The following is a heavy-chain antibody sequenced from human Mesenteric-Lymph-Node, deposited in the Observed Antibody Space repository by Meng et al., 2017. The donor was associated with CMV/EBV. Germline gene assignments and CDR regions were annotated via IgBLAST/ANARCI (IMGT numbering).Heavy chain of an antibody. Sequence: GGSLRLSCTVSGFTISPDYMTWVRQAPGKGLEWVANINQDGNAKYYADSVKGRFFISRDNAKNSLSLQMNSLRAEDTAIYYCARGRYSTNYAHIDDWGQGTLVTVSS. CDR1: GFTISPDY. CDR2: INQDGNAK. J-gene: IGHJ4*02. D-gene: IGHD5-18*01. V-gene: IGHV3-7*01. CDR3: ARGRYSTNYAHIDD.